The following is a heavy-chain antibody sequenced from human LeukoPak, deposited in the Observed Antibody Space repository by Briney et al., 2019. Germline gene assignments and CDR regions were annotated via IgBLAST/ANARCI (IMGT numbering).Heavy chain of an antibody. Sequence: SETLSLTCTVSGGSISSGDYYWSWIRQPPGKGLEWIGYIYYSGSTYYNPSLKSRVTISVDTSKNQFSLKLSSVTAADTAVYFCARERHGSGYNWFDPWGQGTLVTVSS. CDR1: GGSISSGDYY. CDR3: ARERHGSGYNWFDP. V-gene: IGHV4-30-4*08. CDR2: IYYSGST. J-gene: IGHJ5*02. D-gene: IGHD5-12*01.